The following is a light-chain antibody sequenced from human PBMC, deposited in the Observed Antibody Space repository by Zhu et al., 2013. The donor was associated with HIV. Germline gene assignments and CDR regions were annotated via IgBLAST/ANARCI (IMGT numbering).Light chain of an antibody. J-gene: IGKJ5*01. V-gene: IGKV1-5*03. CDR2: KAS. CDR1: QSISSW. Sequence: GDRVTITCRASQSISSWLAWYQQKPGKAPKLLIYKASSLESGVPSRFSGSGSGTEFTLTISSLQPEDFATYYCQQANSFPITFGQGTRLEI. CDR3: QQANSFPIT.